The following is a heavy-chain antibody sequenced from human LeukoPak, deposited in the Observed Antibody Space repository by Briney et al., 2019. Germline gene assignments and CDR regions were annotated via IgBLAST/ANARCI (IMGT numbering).Heavy chain of an antibody. CDR2: ISGSGGST. CDR1: GFTFSSYA. D-gene: IGHD4-17*01. V-gene: IGHV3-23*01. CDR3: ANGGLQYGDFDY. J-gene: IGHJ4*02. Sequence: GGSLRLSCAASGFTFSSYAMSWVRQAPGKGLEWVSAISGSGGSTYYADSVKGRFTISRDNSKNTLYLQMSSLRAEDTAVYYCANGGLQYGDFDYWGQGTLVTVSS.